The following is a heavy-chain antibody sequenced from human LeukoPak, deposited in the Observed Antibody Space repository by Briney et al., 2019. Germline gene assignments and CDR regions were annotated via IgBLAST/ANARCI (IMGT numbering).Heavy chain of an antibody. Sequence: GGSLRLSCVASGFTFSDYAMNWVRQASGKGLEWVSTFKTNSGQVYYAESVRGRFTISRVNSKNTVYLEMSSLRAEDTALYFCARSVPDYTRFDYWGQGALVTVSS. V-gene: IGHV3-23*01. D-gene: IGHD4-11*01. CDR3: ARSVPDYTRFDY. CDR1: GFTFSDYA. J-gene: IGHJ4*02. CDR2: FKTNSGQV.